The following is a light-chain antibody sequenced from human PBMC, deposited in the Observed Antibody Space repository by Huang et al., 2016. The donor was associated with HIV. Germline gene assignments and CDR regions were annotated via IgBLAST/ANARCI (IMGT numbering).Light chain of an antibody. CDR3: QQYNDWPYT. V-gene: IGKV3-15*01. Sequence: EIVMMQSSATLSVSPGDRATLSCRAIESVSINLAWYQQKPGQAPRLLIYGESTRTSGIPARFSGSGSGTELTLTISALQFADFAVYYCQQYNDWPYTFGQGTKLEIK. CDR2: GES. J-gene: IGKJ2*01. CDR1: ESVSIN.